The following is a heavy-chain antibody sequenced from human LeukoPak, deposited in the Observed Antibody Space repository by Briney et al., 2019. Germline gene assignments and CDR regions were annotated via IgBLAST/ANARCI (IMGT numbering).Heavy chain of an antibody. CDR3: ARDLVTVTKGFDI. CDR1: DDSFSSHY. J-gene: IGHJ3*02. V-gene: IGHV4-59*11. D-gene: IGHD4-17*01. CDR2: ISYIRST. Sequence: SETLSLTCAVSDDSFSSHYWTWIRQPPGKGLEWIGYISYIRSTNYNPSLKSRVTISIDTSRNQFSLRLSSVTAADTAVYYCARDLVTVTKGFDIWGQGTMVSVSS.